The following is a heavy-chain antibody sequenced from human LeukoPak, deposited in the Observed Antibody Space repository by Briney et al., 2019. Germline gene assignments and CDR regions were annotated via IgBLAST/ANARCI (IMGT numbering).Heavy chain of an antibody. J-gene: IGHJ4*02. D-gene: IGHD5-24*01. CDR3: ARGPDGYKGYYFDY. CDR1: GGSISSYY. CDR2: IYYSGST. V-gene: IGHV4-59*01. Sequence: PSETLSLTCTVSGGSISSYYWSWIRQPPGKGLEWIGYIYYSGSTNYNPSLKSRVTISVDTSKNQFSLKLSSVTAADTAVYYCARGPDGYKGYYFDYWGQGTLVTVSS.